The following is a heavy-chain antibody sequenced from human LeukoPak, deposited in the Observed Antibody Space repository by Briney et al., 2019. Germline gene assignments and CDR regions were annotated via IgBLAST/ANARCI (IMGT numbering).Heavy chain of an antibody. V-gene: IGHV3-48*04. CDR1: GFTFSSYA. J-gene: IGHJ4*02. CDR3: ARPDCSGGSCYPPFDY. CDR2: ISSSGYTI. Sequence: GGSLRLSCAASGFTFSSYAMSWVRQAPGKGLEWVSYISSSGYTIYYADSVKGRFTISRDNAKNSVYLQMNSLRAEDTAVYYCARPDCSGGSCYPPFDYWGQGTLVTVSS. D-gene: IGHD2-15*01.